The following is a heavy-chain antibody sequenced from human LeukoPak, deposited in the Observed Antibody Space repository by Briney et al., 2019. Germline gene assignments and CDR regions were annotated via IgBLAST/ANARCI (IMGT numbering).Heavy chain of an antibody. CDR2: IYTSGST. J-gene: IGHJ6*02. CDR1: GGSISSGSYY. V-gene: IGHV4-61*02. Sequence: PSQTLSLTCTVSGGSISSGSYYWSWIRQPAGKGLEWIGRIYTSGSTNYNPSLKSRVTISVDTSKNQFSLKLSSVTAADTAVYYCARTSDYYGMDVWGQGTTVTVSS. CDR3: ARTSDYYGMDV.